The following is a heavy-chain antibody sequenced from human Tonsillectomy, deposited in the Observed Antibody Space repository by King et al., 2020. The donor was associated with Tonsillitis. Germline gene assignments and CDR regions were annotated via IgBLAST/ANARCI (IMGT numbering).Heavy chain of an antibody. CDR1: GFTVSSSY. D-gene: IGHD1-26*01. CDR3: ARARWETGHFDY. CDR2: IYSGGST. Sequence: VQLVESGGGLVQPGGSLRLSCAASGFTVSSSYMTWVRQAPGKGLEWVSVIYSGGSTYYSDSVKGRFTISRHNSKDTLYLQMNSLRAEDTAVYYCARARWETGHFDYCGQGTLVTVSS. J-gene: IGHJ4*02. V-gene: IGHV3-53*04.